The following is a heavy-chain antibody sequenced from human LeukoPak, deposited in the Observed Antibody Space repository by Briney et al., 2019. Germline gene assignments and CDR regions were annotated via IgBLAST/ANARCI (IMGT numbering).Heavy chain of an antibody. J-gene: IGHJ4*02. CDR1: GFTFSSYA. CDR2: LSGSGGGT. V-gene: IGHV3-23*01. Sequence: GGSLSLSCAVSGFTFSSYAMSWVRQAPGKGLEWVSTLSGSGGGTYYADSVKGRFTISRDNSKNTLYLQMNSLRAEDTAVYYCAREKGGAVAGTPRFDYWGQGTLVTVSS. D-gene: IGHD6-19*01. CDR3: AREKGGAVAGTPRFDY.